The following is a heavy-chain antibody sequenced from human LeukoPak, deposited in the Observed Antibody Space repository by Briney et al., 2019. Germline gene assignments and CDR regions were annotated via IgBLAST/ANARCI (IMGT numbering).Heavy chain of an antibody. V-gene: IGHV3-7*03. CDR2: IKQDGSEK. J-gene: IGHJ6*02. CDR1: GFTFTNYW. Sequence: PGGSLRLSCVASGFTFTNYWMSWVRQAPGKGLEWVAIIKQDGSEKYYVDAVKGRITVSRDNAKNSLYLQLNSLRAEDTAKYYCATASYFYGMAVWGQGTTVAVSS. CDR3: ATASYFYGMAV.